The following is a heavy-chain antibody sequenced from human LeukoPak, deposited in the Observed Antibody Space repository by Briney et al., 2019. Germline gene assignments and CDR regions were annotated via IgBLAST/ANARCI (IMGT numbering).Heavy chain of an antibody. V-gene: IGHV1-18*01. D-gene: IGHD3-3*01. Sequence: GASVKVSCKASGYTFISYGVTWVRQAPGQGLEWMGWISGYNGYTNYAQNFQDRVTMTTDTSTNTAYMELRSLRSDDTAVYYCARDLDLWDYWGQGTLVTVSS. J-gene: IGHJ4*02. CDR1: GYTFISYG. CDR2: ISGYNGYT. CDR3: ARDLDLWDY.